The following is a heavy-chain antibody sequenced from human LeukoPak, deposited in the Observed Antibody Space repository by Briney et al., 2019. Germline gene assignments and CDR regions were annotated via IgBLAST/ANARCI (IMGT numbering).Heavy chain of an antibody. CDR3: AKFTSYYYDSSGYFDY. CDR2: ISGSGGST. CDR1: GFTFSDYY. D-gene: IGHD3-22*01. J-gene: IGHJ4*02. V-gene: IGHV3-23*01. Sequence: GGSLRLSCAASGFTFSDYYMSWIRQAPGKGLEWVSAISGSGGSTYYADSVKGRFTISRDNSKNTLYLQMNSLRAEDTAVYYCAKFTSYYYDSSGYFDYWGQGTLVTVSS.